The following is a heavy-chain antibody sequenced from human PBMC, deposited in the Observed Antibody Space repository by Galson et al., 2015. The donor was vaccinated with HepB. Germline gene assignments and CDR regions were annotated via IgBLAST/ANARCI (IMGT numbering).Heavy chain of an antibody. CDR2: ISSSSSYI. D-gene: IGHD3-22*01. J-gene: IGHJ6*02. CDR1: GFTFSSYS. Sequence: SLRLSCAASGFTFSSYSMNWVRQAPGKGLEWVSSISSSSSYIYYADSVKGRFTISRDNAKNSLYLQMNSLRAEDTAVYYCARVVDYYDSSGYLSGDYYYYGMDVWGQGTTVTVSS. CDR3: ARVVDYYDSSGYLSGDYYYYGMDV. V-gene: IGHV3-21*01.